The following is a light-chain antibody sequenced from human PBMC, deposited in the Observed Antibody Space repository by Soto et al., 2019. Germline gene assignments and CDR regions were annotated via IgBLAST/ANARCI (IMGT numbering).Light chain of an antibody. Sequence: DIQMTQSPASLSSSVLYGLTVTWLVSQRISSFLNWYQQKPGKAPNLLIYSVSSLQSGVPSRFRGSGSGTDFTLTISSLQPEDFGTYYCQQSYSTPTTFGQGTRLEIK. CDR2: SVS. J-gene: IGKJ5*01. CDR3: QQSYSTPTT. CDR1: QRISSF. V-gene: IGKV1-39*01.